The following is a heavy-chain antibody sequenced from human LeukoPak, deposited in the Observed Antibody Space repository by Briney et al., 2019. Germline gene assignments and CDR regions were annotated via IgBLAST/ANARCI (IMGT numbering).Heavy chain of an antibody. Sequence: GGSLRLSCAASGFTVSRNYMSWVRQAPGKGLECVSVIYSGGNTYYTDSVKGRFTISRDNSKNTLYLQMNSLRAEDTAVYYCARVKRSMVRGVFDAFDIWGQGTMVTVSS. D-gene: IGHD3-10*01. CDR3: ARVKRSMVRGVFDAFDI. CDR2: IYSGGNT. J-gene: IGHJ3*02. V-gene: IGHV3-66*01. CDR1: GFTVSRNY.